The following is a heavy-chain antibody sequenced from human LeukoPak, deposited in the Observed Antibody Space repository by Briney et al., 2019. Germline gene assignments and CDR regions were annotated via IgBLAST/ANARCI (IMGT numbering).Heavy chain of an antibody. CDR2: INPNSGGT. Sequence: ASVKVSCKASGYTFNGYYIHWVRQAPGRGLEWMGWINPNSGGTNYAQKFQGWVTMTRDTSITTVYMELSRLKSDDTAVYYCARVSRGSFWFDPWGQGTLVTVSS. J-gene: IGHJ5*02. V-gene: IGHV1-2*04. CDR1: GYTFNGYY. D-gene: IGHD1-26*01. CDR3: ARVSRGSFWFDP.